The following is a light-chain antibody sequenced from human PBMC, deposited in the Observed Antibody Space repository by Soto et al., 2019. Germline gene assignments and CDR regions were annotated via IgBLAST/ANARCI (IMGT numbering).Light chain of an antibody. J-gene: IGLJ3*02. CDR2: GNS. CDR1: SSNIGAGYD. V-gene: IGLV1-40*01. CDR3: QSYDSSLSGSV. Sequence: QSVLTQPPSVSGAPGQRVTISCTGSSSNIGAGYDVHWYQQLPGTAPKLLIYGNSNRPSGVPDRFSGPQSGTSASLAITGLQAADEADYYCQSYDSSLSGSVFGGGTKVTVL.